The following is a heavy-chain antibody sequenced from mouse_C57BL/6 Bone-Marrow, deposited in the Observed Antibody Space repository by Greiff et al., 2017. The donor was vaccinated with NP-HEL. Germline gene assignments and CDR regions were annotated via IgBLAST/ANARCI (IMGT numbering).Heavy chain of an antibody. Sequence: EVQGVESVAELVRPGASVKLSCTASGFNIKNTYMHWVKQRPEQGLEWIGRIDPANGNTKYAPKFQGKATITADTSSNTAYLQLSSLTSEDTAIYYCARLYYYGSSYDFDYWGQGTTLTVSS. CDR2: IDPANGNT. CDR1: GFNIKNTY. V-gene: IGHV14-3*01. D-gene: IGHD1-1*01. J-gene: IGHJ2*01. CDR3: ARLYYYGSSYDFDY.